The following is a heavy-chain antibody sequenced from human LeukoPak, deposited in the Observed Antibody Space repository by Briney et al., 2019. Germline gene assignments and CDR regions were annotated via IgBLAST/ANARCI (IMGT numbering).Heavy chain of an antibody. D-gene: IGHD2-21*01. J-gene: IGHJ4*02. CDR3: AKAPVTTCRGAYCYPFDY. CDR1: GFTLSSYA. CDR2: ISDSGNT. V-gene: IGHV3-23*01. Sequence: GGSLRLSCAASGFTLSSYAMSWVRQAPGKGLEWVSAISDSGNTYRADSVKGRFTISRDSSKNTLFLQMNRLRPEDAAVYYCAKAPVTTCRGAYCYPFDYWGQGTLVTVSS.